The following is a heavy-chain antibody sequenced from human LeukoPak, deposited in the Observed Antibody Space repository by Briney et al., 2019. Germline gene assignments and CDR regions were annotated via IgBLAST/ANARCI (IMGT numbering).Heavy chain of an antibody. CDR2: ISWNSGAK. V-gene: IGHV3-9*01. CDR1: GFTFDDYG. CDR3: AKLPAPKGRLPIDAFDT. Sequence: PWGSLRLSCAASGFTFDDYGMRWVRQAPGKGLEWVGGISWNSGAKGYADSVNGRFTISRDNAKNSLYLQMSSLRTEDTALHYCAKLPAPKGRLPIDAFDTWGQGTMVTVS. J-gene: IGHJ3*02.